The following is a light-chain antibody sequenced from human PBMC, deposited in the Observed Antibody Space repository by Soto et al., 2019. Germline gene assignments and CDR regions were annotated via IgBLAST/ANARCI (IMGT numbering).Light chain of an antibody. Sequence: DIVMTQSQLSLPVIPGEPASISFRSSQSLLHSNGFHYLDWYLQKPGQSPQLLIYLGSTRASGVPDRFSGSGSGTDFTLKISRVEAEDVGVYYCMQALQTRTFGQGTKVDIK. CDR3: MQALQTRT. CDR2: LGS. V-gene: IGKV2-28*01. J-gene: IGKJ1*01. CDR1: QSLLHSNGFHY.